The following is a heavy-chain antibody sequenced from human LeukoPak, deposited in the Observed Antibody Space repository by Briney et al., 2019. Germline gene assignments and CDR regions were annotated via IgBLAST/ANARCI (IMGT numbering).Heavy chain of an antibody. CDR3: VRDGASHPSIYYFDY. J-gene: IGHJ4*02. CDR2: ISSGGGGI. Sequence: GGSLRLSCAASGFTFSSYEMNWVRQAPGKGLEWVSYISSGGGGIFYADSVKGRFTISRDNAKNSLHLQMNSLRAEDTAVYYCVRDGASHPSIYYFDYWGQGTLVTVSS. V-gene: IGHV3-48*03. CDR1: GFTFSSYE. D-gene: IGHD4-17*01.